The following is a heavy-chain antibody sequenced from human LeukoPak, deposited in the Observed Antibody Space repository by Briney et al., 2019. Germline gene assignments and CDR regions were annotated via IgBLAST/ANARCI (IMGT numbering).Heavy chain of an antibody. Sequence: GASVKVSCKASGYTFTGYDMHWVRQAPGQGLEWMGWINPNSGGTNYAQKFQGRVTMTRDTSISTAYMELSRLRSDDTAVYYCARGQYYDFWSGYFDWFDPWGQGTLVTASS. CDR3: ARGQYYDFWSGYFDWFDP. D-gene: IGHD3-3*01. V-gene: IGHV1-2*02. CDR1: GYTFTGYD. J-gene: IGHJ5*02. CDR2: INPNSGGT.